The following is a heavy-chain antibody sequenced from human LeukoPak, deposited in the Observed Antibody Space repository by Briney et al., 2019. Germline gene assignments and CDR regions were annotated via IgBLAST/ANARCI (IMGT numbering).Heavy chain of an antibody. D-gene: IGHD6-19*01. CDR3: ASWVRSSGWYIFDY. CDR1: GGSISSSSYY. CDR2: IYYSGST. V-gene: IGHV4-61*05. Sequence: KPSETLSLTCTVSGGSISSSSYYWGWIRQPPGKGLEWIGYIYYSGSTNYNPSLKSRVTISVDTSKNQFSLKLSSVTAADTAVYYCASWVRSSGWYIFDYWGQGTLVTVSS. J-gene: IGHJ4*02.